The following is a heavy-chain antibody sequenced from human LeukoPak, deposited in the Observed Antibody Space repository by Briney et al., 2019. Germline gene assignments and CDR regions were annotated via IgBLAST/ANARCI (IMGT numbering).Heavy chain of an antibody. D-gene: IGHD6-19*01. J-gene: IGHJ4*02. CDR3: ASERRYSSGRWDYYFDY. CDR1: GGSFSSYY. V-gene: IGHV4-34*01. Sequence: PSETLSLTCAVYGGSFSSYYWSWLRQPPGKGLEWIGEINHSGGTNYNPSLKSRVTISVDTPKNQFSLKLSSVTAADTAVYYCASERRYSSGRWDYYFDYWGQGTLATVSS. CDR2: INHSGGT.